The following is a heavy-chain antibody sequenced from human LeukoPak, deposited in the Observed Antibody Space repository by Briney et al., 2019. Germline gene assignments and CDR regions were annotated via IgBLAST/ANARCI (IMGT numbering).Heavy chain of an antibody. CDR3: ANDTVDGYDAFDI. CDR1: GFTFDDYA. D-gene: IGHD5-24*01. V-gene: IGHV3-43*02. CDR2: ISGDGGST. J-gene: IGHJ3*02. Sequence: GGSLRLSCAASGFTFDDYAMHWVRQAPGKGLEWVSLISGDGGSTYYADSVKGRFTISRDNSKNSLYLQMNSLRTEDTALYYCANDTVDGYDAFDIWGQGTMVTVSS.